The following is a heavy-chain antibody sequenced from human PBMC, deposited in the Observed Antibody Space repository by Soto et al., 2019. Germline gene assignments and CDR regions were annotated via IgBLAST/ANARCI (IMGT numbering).Heavy chain of an antibody. Sequence: SETLSLTCTVSGGSVSSGSYYWSWIRQPPGKGLEWIGYIYYSGSTNYNPSLKNRVTISVDTSKNQFSLKLSSVTAADTAVYYFARGTDYYDSSGYYYIFDYWGQGTLVTSPQ. CDR1: GGSVSSGSYY. D-gene: IGHD3-22*01. CDR2: IYYSGST. J-gene: IGHJ4*02. CDR3: ARGTDYYDSSGYYYIFDY. V-gene: IGHV4-61*01.